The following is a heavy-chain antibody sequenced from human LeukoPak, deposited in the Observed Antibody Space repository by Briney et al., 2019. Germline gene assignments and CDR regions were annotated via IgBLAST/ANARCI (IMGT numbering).Heavy chain of an antibody. J-gene: IGHJ3*02. CDR2: IIPIFGTA. CDR1: GGTFSSYA. D-gene: IGHD4-17*01. V-gene: IGHV1-69*05. Sequence: GSSVKVSCKASGGTFSSYAISWVRQAPGQGLEWMGRIIPIFGTANYAQKFQGRVTITTDESTSTAYMELSSLRSEGTAVYYCARDRGDYVRFAFDIWGQGTMVTVSS. CDR3: ARDRGDYVRFAFDI.